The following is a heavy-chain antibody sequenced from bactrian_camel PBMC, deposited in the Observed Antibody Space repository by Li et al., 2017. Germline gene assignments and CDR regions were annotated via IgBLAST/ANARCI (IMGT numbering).Heavy chain of an antibody. CDR3: AARLKIGWLSPLHALGENIYAL. V-gene: IGHV3S55*01. J-gene: IGHJ4*01. CDR2: IDGDGVT. CDR1: GATYSC. D-gene: IGHD1*01. Sequence: VQLVESGGGSVQAGGSLRLSCTASGATYSCMAWFRLVPGKEREGVATIDGDGVTMYADSVKGRFTISKDNAKNTLYLQMNSLKPEDTAMYYCAARLKIGWLSPLHALGENIYALWGQGTQVTVS.